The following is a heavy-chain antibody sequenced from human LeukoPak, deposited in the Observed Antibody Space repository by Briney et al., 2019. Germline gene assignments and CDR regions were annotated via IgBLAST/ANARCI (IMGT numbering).Heavy chain of an antibody. CDR2: AYYSGTT. D-gene: IGHD3-3*01. Sequence: SETLSLTCTVSGGSISGSSYYWGWLRQPPGKGLEWIANAYYSGTTYYNPSLKSRVTISVDTSKNQFSLKLSSVTAADTAVYYCARQDTITTPGVDYWGQGTPVTVPS. J-gene: IGHJ4*02. V-gene: IGHV4-39*01. CDR3: ARQDTITTPGVDY. CDR1: GGSISGSSYY.